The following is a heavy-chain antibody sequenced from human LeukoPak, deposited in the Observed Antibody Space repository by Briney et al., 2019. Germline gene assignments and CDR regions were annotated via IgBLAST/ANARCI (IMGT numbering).Heavy chain of an antibody. CDR2: IKQDGSEK. D-gene: IGHD5-18*01. Sequence: GGSLRLSCAASGFTFNSYWMTWVRQAPGKGLEWLANIKQDGSEKYYVDSVKGRFTISRDNARNSVYLQVNSLRAEDTAVYYCARGGTRVYSPSDYWGQGALVTVSS. V-gene: IGHV3-7*01. CDR1: GFTFNSYW. CDR3: ARGGTRVYSPSDY. J-gene: IGHJ4*02.